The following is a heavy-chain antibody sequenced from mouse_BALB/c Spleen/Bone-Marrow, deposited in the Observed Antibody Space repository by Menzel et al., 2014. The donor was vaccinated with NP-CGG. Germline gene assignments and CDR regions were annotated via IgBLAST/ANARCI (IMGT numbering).Heavy chain of an antibody. J-gene: IGHJ4*01. Sequence: EVMLVESGGGLVKPGGSLKLSCAASGFTFSSYTMSWVRQTPEKRLEWVATISSGGSYTYYPDSVKGRFTISRDNAKNPVSLKMSSLKSETTAMFYFKRDPYYYGSTYVMDYGGQGTSVPVPS. V-gene: IGHV5-6-4*01. CDR1: GFTFSSYT. CDR3: KRDPYYYGSTYVMDY. D-gene: IGHD1-1*01. CDR2: ISSGGSYT.